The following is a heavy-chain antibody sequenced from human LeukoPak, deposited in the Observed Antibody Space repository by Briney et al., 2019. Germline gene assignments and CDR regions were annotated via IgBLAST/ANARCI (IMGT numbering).Heavy chain of an antibody. CDR3: AKCMSGTGVGLNFDS. V-gene: IGHV3-23*01. CDR2: SCGRDLCT. CDR1: GFTFSTYG. D-gene: IGHD2-8*02. Sequence: GSLRLSCEASGFTFSTYGMSWVRPPPGKGLQWVSGSCGRDLCTYYTDSTQSRSSTPIDSSQDIVDLEIDNLRAEDTAVYYCAKCMSGTGVGLNFDSWDQGILVTVSS. J-gene: IGHJ4*02.